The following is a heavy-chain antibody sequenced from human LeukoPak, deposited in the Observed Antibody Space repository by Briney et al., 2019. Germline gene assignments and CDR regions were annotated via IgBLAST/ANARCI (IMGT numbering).Heavy chain of an antibody. V-gene: IGHV3-69-1*01. CDR3: VRDYDWAFDH. CDR2: ICGRNI. CDR1: GFTFSDHC. Sequence: GGSLRLSCAASGFTFSDHCMNWIRQAPEKGPEWIAYICGRNIWYAASVKGRFTISRDNAKDSLFLQMNSLRAEDTAVYYCVRDYDWAFDHWGQGTLVTVSS. D-gene: IGHD3-9*01. J-gene: IGHJ4*02.